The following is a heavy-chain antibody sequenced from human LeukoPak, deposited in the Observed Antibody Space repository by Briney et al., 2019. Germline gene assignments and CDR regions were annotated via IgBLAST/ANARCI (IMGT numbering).Heavy chain of an antibody. CDR2: IYYSGST. V-gene: IGHV4-39*01. CDR3: ARHAGTVWIQLWQPYYFDY. J-gene: IGHJ4*02. D-gene: IGHD5-18*01. Sequence: SETLSLTCTVSGGSISSSSYYWGWIRQPPGKGLEWIGSIYYSGSTYYNPSRKSLVTISVDTSKNQFSLKLSSVTAADTAVYYCARHAGTVWIQLWQPYYFDYWGQGTLVTVSS. CDR1: GGSISSSSYY.